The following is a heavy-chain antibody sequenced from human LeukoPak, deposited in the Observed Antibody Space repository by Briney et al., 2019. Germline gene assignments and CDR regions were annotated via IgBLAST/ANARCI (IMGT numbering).Heavy chain of an antibody. J-gene: IGHJ4*02. Sequence: GASVTVSCTASAFSLSGIYNHWERQALGQGLERMGWTKPNSGGNNYADNFQGRVTMTRDTSTNAAFMELSKLTSDVTAVYYCTRARREEGYVYGADFFDSWGQGTLIIVS. CDR2: TKPNSGGN. V-gene: IGHV1-2*02. D-gene: IGHD5-18*01. CDR3: TRARREEGYVYGADFFDS. CDR1: AFSLSGIY.